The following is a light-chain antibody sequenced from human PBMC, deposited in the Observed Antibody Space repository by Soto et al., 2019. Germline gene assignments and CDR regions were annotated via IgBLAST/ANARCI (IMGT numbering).Light chain of an antibody. CDR2: GNS. V-gene: IGLV1-40*01. CDR1: SSNIGAGYD. J-gene: IGLJ2*01. Sequence: QSVLTQPPSVSGAPGQRVTISCTGSSSNIGAGYDVHWYQQLPGTAPKLLIYGNSNRPSGVPDRFSGSKSGTSASLAITGLQAEDESNYYSQYYDSSLSGHVVFGGGTK. CDR3: QYYDSSLSGHVV.